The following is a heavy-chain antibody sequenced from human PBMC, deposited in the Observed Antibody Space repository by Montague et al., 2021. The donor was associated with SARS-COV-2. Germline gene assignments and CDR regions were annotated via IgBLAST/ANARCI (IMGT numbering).Heavy chain of an antibody. CDR3: ARHYSSTLPAGY. V-gene: IGHV4-59*08. Sequence: SETLSLTCTVSGGSISSFYWSWFRQPPGKGLEWIGYSSDSGSTNYNPSLTSRVTMSVDTSKNQFSLKVNSVTAADTAVYYCARHYSSTLPAGYWGQGTLVTVS. J-gene: IGHJ4*02. D-gene: IGHD4-11*01. CDR2: SSDSGST. CDR1: GGSISSFY.